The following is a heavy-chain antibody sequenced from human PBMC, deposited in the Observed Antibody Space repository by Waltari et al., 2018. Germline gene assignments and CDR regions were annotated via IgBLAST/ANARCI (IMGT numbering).Heavy chain of an antibody. CDR1: GITFSSYA. CDR3: LTLSSGWSPEDFDY. V-gene: IGHV1-69*01. CDR2: IIPIFGTA. Sequence: VQLVQSGAEVKKPGSSLKVSCKASGITFSSYAIRWVRPAPGQGLEWMGGIIPIFGTANYAQKFQGRVTITADESTSTAYMELSSLRSEDTAVYYCLTLSSGWSPEDFDYWGQGTLVTVSS. D-gene: IGHD6-19*01. J-gene: IGHJ4*02.